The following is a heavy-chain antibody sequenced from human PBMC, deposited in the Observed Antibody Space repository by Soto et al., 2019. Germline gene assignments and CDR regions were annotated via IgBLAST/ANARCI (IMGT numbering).Heavy chain of an antibody. CDR2: ISADNGNT. V-gene: IGHV1-18*01. J-gene: IGHJ6*02. CDR3: ARDRGADGMDV. CDR1: GYTFTSYG. Sequence: QVQLVQSGAEVKKPGASVKVSCKASGYTFTSYGISWGRQAPGQGLEWMGWISADNGNTNYAQKLKDRVTMTTDTSPSRGYMELRSPRSDDTAVYYCARDRGADGMDVWGQGTTVSVSS.